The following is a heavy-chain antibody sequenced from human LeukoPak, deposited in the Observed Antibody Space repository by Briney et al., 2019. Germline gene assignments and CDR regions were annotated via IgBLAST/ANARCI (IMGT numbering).Heavy chain of an antibody. V-gene: IGHV3-23*01. CDR3: AKYDYDSSGYSDY. Sequence: PGGSLRLSCAASGFTFSSYAMRWVRQAPGKGLEWVSAISGSGGSTYYADSVKGRFTISRDNSKNTLYLQMSSLRAEDTAVYYCAKYDYDSSGYSDYWGQGTLVTVSS. J-gene: IGHJ4*02. D-gene: IGHD3-22*01. CDR2: ISGSGGST. CDR1: GFTFSSYA.